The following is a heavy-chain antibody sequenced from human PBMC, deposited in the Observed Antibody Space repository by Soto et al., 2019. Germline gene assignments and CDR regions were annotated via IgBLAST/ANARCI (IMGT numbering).Heavy chain of an antibody. J-gene: IGHJ4*02. V-gene: IGHV4-39*01. D-gene: IGHD1-26*01. CDR2: IYHSGTT. CDR1: GGSISSGNFF. CDR3: ARGRRGRAARELGY. Sequence: PSETLSLTCTVSGGSISSGNFFWGWIRQPPGTGLEWIASIYHSGTTYYNPSLKSRVTISVDTSKNQFSLKLSSVTAADTAVYYCARGRRGRAARELGYWGQGTLVTVSS.